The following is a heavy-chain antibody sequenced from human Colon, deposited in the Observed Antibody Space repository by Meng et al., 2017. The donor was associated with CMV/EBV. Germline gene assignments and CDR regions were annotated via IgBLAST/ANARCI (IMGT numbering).Heavy chain of an antibody. CDR1: GVSIISGSHY. Sequence: QVQLQESGPGLVKPSQTLSLPCTVSGVSIISGSHYWSWIRQSAGKGLEWMGRIHTSGSTNYNPSLESRVTISIDTSKNQFSLKVTSVTAADTAVYFCARGQAVGTGHWGQGTLVTVSS. CDR3: ARGQAVGTGH. V-gene: IGHV4-61*02. CDR2: IHTSGST. D-gene: IGHD6-13*01. J-gene: IGHJ4*02.